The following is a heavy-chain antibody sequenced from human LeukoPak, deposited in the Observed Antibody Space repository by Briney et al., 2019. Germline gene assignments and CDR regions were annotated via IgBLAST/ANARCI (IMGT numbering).Heavy chain of an antibody. CDR2: TSGSGGSK. D-gene: IGHD3-22*01. CDR3: AKFPSYDSSGHDGFDV. V-gene: IGHV3-23*01. J-gene: IGHJ3*01. CDR1: GFTFKSHA. Sequence: PGGSLRLSCVASGFTFKSHAMSWVRQAPGKGLEWVSATSGSGGSKFYADSVKGRFTISRDNSKDTLYLQMNNLRVEDTAMYYCAKFPSYDSSGHDGFDVWGQGTRVTVSS.